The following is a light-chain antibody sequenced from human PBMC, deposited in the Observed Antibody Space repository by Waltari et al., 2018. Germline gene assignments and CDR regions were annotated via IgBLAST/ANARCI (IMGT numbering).Light chain of an antibody. CDR1: QTMTNN. CDR2: AAS. J-gene: IGKJ1*01. V-gene: IGKV1-39*01. Sequence: DIQMTQSPSSLSASVGDRVAIACRASQTMTNNLNWYQQKPGKAPKLVLYAASSLQSGVPSRFSGSGSGTHFTLTISSLQPEDFATYYCQQSYTTPWTFGQGTTVEIK. CDR3: QQSYTTPWT.